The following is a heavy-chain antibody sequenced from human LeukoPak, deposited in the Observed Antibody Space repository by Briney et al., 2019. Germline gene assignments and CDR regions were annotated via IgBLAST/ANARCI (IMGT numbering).Heavy chain of an antibody. D-gene: IGHD3/OR15-3a*01. Sequence: SETLSLTCVVNGGSFSGYYWSWIRQPPGKGLEWIGETDQSGTTNYNPSLKSRVAISMDTSKKQFSLTLTSMTAADTAVYYCARVPHYYFGYGYFDTWGQGTRVTVSS. CDR3: ARVPHYYFGYGYFDT. CDR2: TDQSGTT. J-gene: IGHJ4*02. V-gene: IGHV4-34*01. CDR1: GGSFSGYY.